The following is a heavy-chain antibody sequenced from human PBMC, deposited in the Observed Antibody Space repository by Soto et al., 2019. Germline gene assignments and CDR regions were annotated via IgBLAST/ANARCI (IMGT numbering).Heavy chain of an antibody. CDR3: THIPRRPCDSRGYYAYYFDD. Sequence: QITLKESGPTLVKPTQTLTLTCTFSGFSLSTSGVGVGWIRQPQGKALEWLALIYWYDDKRYSPSLKSRPTITKDPSKTQVVLTKTNMVHVDTATYYCTHIPRRPCDSRGYYAYYFDDWGQGTLVTVSS. V-gene: IGHV2-5*01. J-gene: IGHJ4*02. CDR1: GFSLSTSGVG. CDR2: IYWYDDK. D-gene: IGHD3-22*01.